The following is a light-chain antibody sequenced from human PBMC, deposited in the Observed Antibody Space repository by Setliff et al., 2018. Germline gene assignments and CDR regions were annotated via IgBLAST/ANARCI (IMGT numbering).Light chain of an antibody. CDR1: GGLVGGYNY. CDR3: TFYSGSNNFF. Sequence: QSVLTQPPSASGSPGQSVTIPCTGTGGLVGGYNYVSWYQQHPGKAPRLIIYEVTKRPSGVPDRFSGSNSGNTASLTVSGLQAEDEADYYCTFYSGSNNFFFGSGTKVTVL. V-gene: IGLV2-8*01. CDR2: EVT. J-gene: IGLJ1*01.